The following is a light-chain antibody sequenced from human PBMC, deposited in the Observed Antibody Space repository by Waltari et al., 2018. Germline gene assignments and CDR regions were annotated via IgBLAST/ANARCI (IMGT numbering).Light chain of an antibody. CDR3: QQYYSYLT. V-gene: IGKV1-8*01. CDR2: AAS. J-gene: IGKJ2*01. Sequence: RITQSPSSLSASTGDRVTITCRASQGISSYLAWYQQKPGKAPNLLIYAASTLQSGVPSRFSGSGSGTDFTLTISCLQSEDFATYYCQQYYSYLTFGQGTKLEIK. CDR1: QGISSY.